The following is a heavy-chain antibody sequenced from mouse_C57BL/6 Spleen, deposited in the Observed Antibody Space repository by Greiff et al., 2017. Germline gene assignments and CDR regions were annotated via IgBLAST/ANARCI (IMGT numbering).Heavy chain of an antibody. CDR1: GYAFSSSW. V-gene: IGHV1-82*01. Sequence: QVQLKQSGPELVKPGASVKISCKASGYAFSSSWMNWVKQRPGKGLEWIGRIYPGDGDTNYNGKFKGKATLTADKSSSTAYMQLSSLTSEDSAVYFCARSRYDGYSYYFDYWGQGTTLTVSS. CDR3: ARSRYDGYSYYFDY. D-gene: IGHD2-3*01. J-gene: IGHJ2*01. CDR2: IYPGDGDT.